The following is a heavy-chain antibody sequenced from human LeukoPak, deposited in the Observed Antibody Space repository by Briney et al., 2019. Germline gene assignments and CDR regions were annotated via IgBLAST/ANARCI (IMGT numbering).Heavy chain of an antibody. CDR1: GGSISSYY. J-gene: IGHJ4*02. D-gene: IGHD6-13*01. V-gene: IGHV4-59*01. CDR2: IYYSGST. CDR3: ARDAGSSWFSFDY. Sequence: SETPSLTCTVSGGSISSYYWSWIRQPPGKGLEWIGYIYYSGSTNYNPSLKSRVTISVDTSKNQFSLKLSSVTAADTAVYYCARDAGSSWFSFDYWGQGTLVTVSS.